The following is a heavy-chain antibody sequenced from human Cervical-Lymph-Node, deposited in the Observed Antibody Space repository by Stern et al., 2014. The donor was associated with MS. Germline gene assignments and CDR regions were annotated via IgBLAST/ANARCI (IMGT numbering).Heavy chain of an antibody. V-gene: IGHV4-61*02. J-gene: IGHJ4*02. CDR3: ARVRRHYFDY. CDR2: IYTSGST. Sequence: QVQLQESGPGLVKPSQTLSLTCTVSGGSISSGSYYWSWIRQPAGKGLEWIGRIYTSGSTNYNPSLKSRVTISVDTSKNQFSLKRGSGTAADTAVYYCARVRRHYFDYWGQGTLVTVSS. CDR1: GGSISSGSYY.